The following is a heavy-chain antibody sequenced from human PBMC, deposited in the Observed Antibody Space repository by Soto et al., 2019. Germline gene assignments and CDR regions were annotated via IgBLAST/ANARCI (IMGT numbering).Heavy chain of an antibody. CDR3: AHSVVAGLGYYFDY. D-gene: IGHD6-19*01. CDR1: GFSLSSTRVA. J-gene: IGHJ4*02. CDR2: IYWDDDK. V-gene: IGHV2-5*02. Sequence: SGPTLVNPTQTLTLTCTFSGFSLSSTRVAVGWIRRPPGKALEWLALIYWDDDKRYSPFLKSRLTITKDTSKNQVVLTMTNMDPVDTATYYCAHSVVAGLGYYFDYWGQGTLVTVSS.